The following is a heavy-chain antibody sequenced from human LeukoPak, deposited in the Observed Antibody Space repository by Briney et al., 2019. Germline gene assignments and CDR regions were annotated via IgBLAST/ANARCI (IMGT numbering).Heavy chain of an antibody. CDR3: ATRSEDGDLTSFDY. Sequence: ASVKVSCKVSGYTLTELSMHWVRQAPGKGLEWMGGLDPEDGETIYAQKFQGRVTMTEDTSTDTAYMELSSLRSEDTAVYYCATRSEDGDLTSFDYWGQGTLVTVSS. D-gene: IGHD4-17*01. CDR2: LDPEDGET. V-gene: IGHV1-24*01. CDR1: GYTLTELS. J-gene: IGHJ4*02.